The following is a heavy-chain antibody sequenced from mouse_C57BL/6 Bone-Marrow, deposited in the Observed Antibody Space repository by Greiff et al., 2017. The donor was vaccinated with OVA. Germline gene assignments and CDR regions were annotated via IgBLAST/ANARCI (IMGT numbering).Heavy chain of an antibody. Sequence: QVQLQQSGAELVRPGASVTLSCKASGYTFTDYEMHWVKQTPVHGLEWIGAIDPEPSGTAYNQKVKGKAIMTADKSSSTAYMELRSLTSEDSAVYYCTRGYSNYYAMDYWGQGTSVTVSS. CDR1: GYTFTDYE. D-gene: IGHD2-5*01. J-gene: IGHJ4*01. CDR3: TRGYSNYYAMDY. CDR2: IDPEPSGT. V-gene: IGHV1-15*01.